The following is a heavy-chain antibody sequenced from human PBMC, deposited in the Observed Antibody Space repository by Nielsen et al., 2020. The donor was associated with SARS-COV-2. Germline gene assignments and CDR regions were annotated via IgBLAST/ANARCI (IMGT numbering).Heavy chain of an antibody. CDR1: GFIFSSYS. CDR3: ARDKNYYDNSAYDPDAFDI. D-gene: IGHD3-22*01. V-gene: IGHV3-21*01. Sequence: GGSLRLSCATSGFIFSSYSMNWVRQAPGKGLEWVSSISSKSTYKYYADSVKGRFTISRDYAKNSLFLQMDSLRAEDTAVYYCARDKNYYDNSAYDPDAFDIWGQGTMVTVSS. J-gene: IGHJ3*02. CDR2: ISSKSTYK.